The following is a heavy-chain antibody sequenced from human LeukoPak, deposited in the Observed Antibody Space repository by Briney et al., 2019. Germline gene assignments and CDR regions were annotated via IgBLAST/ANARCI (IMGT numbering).Heavy chain of an antibody. J-gene: IGHJ5*02. CDR1: GFTFSSYE. CDR3: ARTTTMATLVH. CDR2: ISSSGSTI. D-gene: IGHD5-12*01. Sequence: PGGSLRLSCAASGFTFSSYEMNWVRQAPGKGLEWISYISSSGSTIYYADSVKGRFTISRDNAKNSLYLQMNSLRAEDTAVYYCARTTTMATLVHWRQGTLVTVSS. V-gene: IGHV3-48*03.